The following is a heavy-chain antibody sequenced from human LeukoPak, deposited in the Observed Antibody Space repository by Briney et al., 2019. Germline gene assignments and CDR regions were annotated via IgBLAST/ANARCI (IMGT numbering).Heavy chain of an antibody. Sequence: GGSLRLSCAASGFTFSSYSMNWVRQAPGKGLEWLSSISSSSSYIYYADPVKGRFTISRDNAKNSLYLQMNSLRAEDTAVYYCARDPTNCSGGSCYTFDYWGQGTLVTVSS. CDR2: ISSSSSYI. D-gene: IGHD2-15*01. J-gene: IGHJ4*02. CDR1: GFTFSSYS. CDR3: ARDPTNCSGGSCYTFDY. V-gene: IGHV3-21*01.